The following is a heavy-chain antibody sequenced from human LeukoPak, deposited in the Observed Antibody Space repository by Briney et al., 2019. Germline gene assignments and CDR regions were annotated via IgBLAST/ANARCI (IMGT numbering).Heavy chain of an antibody. V-gene: IGHV1-2*02. J-gene: IGHJ4*02. CDR1: GYTFTGYY. CDR2: INPNSGGT. CDR3: AREFWIELERRPHQPLVDY. Sequence: GASVKVSCKASGYTFTGYYMHWVRQAPGQGLEWMGWINPNSGGTNYAQKFQGRVTMTRDTSISTAYMELSRLRSDDTAVYYCAREFWIELERRPHQPLVDYWGQGTLVTVSS. D-gene: IGHD1-1*01.